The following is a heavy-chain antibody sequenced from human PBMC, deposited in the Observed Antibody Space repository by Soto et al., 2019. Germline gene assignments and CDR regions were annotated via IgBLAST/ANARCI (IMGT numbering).Heavy chain of an antibody. V-gene: IGHV3-48*01. CDR1: GFTFSNYA. Sequence: EVQLVESGGGLVQPGGSLRLSCAASGFTFSNYAMAWVRQAPGQGLEWLSCISSSGDIITYGESAKGRFTVFRDNAKNSLYLQLSSLRAEDTAVYSCTRGSTGSGWFEHWGQGTLVPVSS. J-gene: IGHJ5*02. CDR3: TRGSTGSGWFEH. D-gene: IGHD6-25*01. CDR2: ISSSGDII.